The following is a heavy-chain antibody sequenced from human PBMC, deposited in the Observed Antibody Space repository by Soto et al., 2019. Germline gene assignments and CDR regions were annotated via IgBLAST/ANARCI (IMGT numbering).Heavy chain of an antibody. D-gene: IGHD2-2*01. CDR1: GYSFTTYW. J-gene: IGHJ4*02. CDR2: IYPGDSDT. CDR3: ARHIGFDAVVPGASDY. V-gene: IGHV5-51*01. Sequence: PGESLKISCKGSGYSFTTYWIGWVRQMPGKGLEWMGIIYPGDSDTRYSPSFQGQVTISVDKSISTAYLQWSSLKASDTAMYYCARHIGFDAVVPGASDYWGQGTLVTVSS.